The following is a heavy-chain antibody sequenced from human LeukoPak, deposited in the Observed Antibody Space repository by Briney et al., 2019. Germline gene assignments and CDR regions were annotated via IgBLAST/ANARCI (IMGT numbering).Heavy chain of an antibody. D-gene: IGHD3-3*01. CDR2: IYTSGST. V-gene: IGHV4-4*09. J-gene: IGHJ6*03. CDR3: ARLVYDFWSGYPPGYYYYMDV. Sequence: PSGTLSLTCTVSGGSISSYYWSWIRQPPGKGLEWIGYIYTSGSTNHNPSLKSRVTISVDTSKNQFSLKLSSVTAADTAVYYCARLVYDFWSGYPPGYYYYMDVRGKGTTVTVSS. CDR1: GGSISSYY.